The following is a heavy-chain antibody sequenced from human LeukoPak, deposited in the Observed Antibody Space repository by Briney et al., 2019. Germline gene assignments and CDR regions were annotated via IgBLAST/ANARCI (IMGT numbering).Heavy chain of an antibody. V-gene: IGHV3-23*01. CDR2: IIGRGDRT. D-gene: IGHD3-22*01. CDR1: GFTFSIHG. J-gene: IGHJ4*02. Sequence: GGSLRLSCAASGFTFSIHGMKWVRQGPGKGLEWVSGIIGRGDRTYYADSVKGRFTISRDNSKNTVYLQMNSLRAEDTAVYYCARDLSLIALTDWGQGTLVTVSS. CDR3: ARDLSLIALTD.